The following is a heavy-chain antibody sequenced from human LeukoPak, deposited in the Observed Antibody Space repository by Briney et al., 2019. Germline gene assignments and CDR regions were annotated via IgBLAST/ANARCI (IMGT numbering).Heavy chain of an antibody. Sequence: GGSLRLSCAASGFTVSSNYMSWVRQAPGKGLEWVSVIYSGGSTYYADSVKGRFTISRDNSKNTLYLQMNSLRAEDTAVYYCAKEGLFSPEIVGAEYFDYWGQGTLVTVSS. CDR1: GFTVSSNY. CDR2: IYSGGST. D-gene: IGHD1-26*01. V-gene: IGHV3-66*01. CDR3: AKEGLFSPEIVGAEYFDY. J-gene: IGHJ4*02.